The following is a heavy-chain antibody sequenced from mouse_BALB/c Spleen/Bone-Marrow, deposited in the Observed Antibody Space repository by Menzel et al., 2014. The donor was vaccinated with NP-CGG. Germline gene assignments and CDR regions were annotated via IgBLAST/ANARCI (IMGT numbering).Heavy chain of an antibody. Sequence: QVQLQQSGPGLVAPSQSLSITCTVSGFSLKNYGVHWVRQPPGKGLEWLGVVGTGRGTNYYSALMSRLSISKDNSKSQVFLKMNSLQTDDTAMYYCARDRAYGNWYLDVWGAGTTVTVSS. J-gene: IGHJ1*01. CDR2: VGTGRGT. V-gene: IGHV2-9*02. CDR1: GFSLKNYG. D-gene: IGHD2-1*01. CDR3: ARDRAYGNWYLDV.